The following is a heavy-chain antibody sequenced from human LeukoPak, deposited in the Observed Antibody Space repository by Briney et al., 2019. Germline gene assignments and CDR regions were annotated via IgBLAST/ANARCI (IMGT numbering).Heavy chain of an antibody. V-gene: IGHV1-46*01. CDR1: GYTFTRYY. CDR3: ARHLIKDIVVVPATPPSYYMDV. CDR2: IDPNGGST. J-gene: IGHJ6*03. Sequence: ASMKVSCKASGYTFTRYYMHWVRQAPGPGLEWMGMIDPNGGSTTYAQNFQGRVTMTRDTSTSTVYMEPSSLRSEDTAVYFCARHLIKDIVVVPATPPSYYMDVWGKGTTVTVSS. D-gene: IGHD2-2*01.